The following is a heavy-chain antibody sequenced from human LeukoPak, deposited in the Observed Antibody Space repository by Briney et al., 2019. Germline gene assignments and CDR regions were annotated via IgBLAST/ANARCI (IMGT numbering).Heavy chain of an antibody. Sequence: PSETLSLTCTVSDGSNSSYYWSWISNYWSWIRQPAGKGLEWIGHFYTIGTTNYNPSLKSRVTMSVDTSKNQFSLKLSSVTAADTAVYYCARQIPKNRMIVTTRGVWFDPWGQGTLVTVSS. CDR2: FYTIGTT. D-gene: IGHD3-22*01. V-gene: IGHV4-4*07. CDR1: DGSNSSYYWSWISNY. CDR3: ARQIPKNRMIVTTRGVWFDP. J-gene: IGHJ5*02.